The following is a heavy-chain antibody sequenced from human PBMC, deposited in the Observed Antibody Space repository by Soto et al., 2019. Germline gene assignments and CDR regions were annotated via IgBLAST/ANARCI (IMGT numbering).Heavy chain of an antibody. CDR3: AKDPVYRTSSLRNYFEY. Sequence: WGSLRLSCAASGFTFISYGMHWVRQAPGKGLEWVAVILYDGREKCFADSVKGRFTISRDNSKNTLYLQMNSLRAEDTAMYYCAKDPVYRTSSLRNYFEYWGQGTPVTVSS. CDR1: GFTFISYG. CDR2: ILYDGREK. J-gene: IGHJ4*02. V-gene: IGHV3-30*18. D-gene: IGHD6-6*01.